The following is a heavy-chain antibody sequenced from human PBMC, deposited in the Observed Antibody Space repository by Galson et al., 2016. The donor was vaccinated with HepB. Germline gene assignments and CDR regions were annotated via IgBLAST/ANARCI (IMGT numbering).Heavy chain of an antibody. J-gene: IGHJ4*02. CDR2: TYYRSKWYN. D-gene: IGHD5-18*01. CDR3: ARDRNFKLTWIQLRKRGTGDGFDY. CDR1: GDSVSSNSVA. Sequence: CAISGDSVSSNSVAWNWIRQSPSRGLEWLGRTYYRSKWYNDYAVSVTSRITINPDTSKNQFSLQLNSVTPEDTALYYCARDRNFKLTWIQLRKRGTGDGFDYWGQGTLVTVSS. V-gene: IGHV6-1*01.